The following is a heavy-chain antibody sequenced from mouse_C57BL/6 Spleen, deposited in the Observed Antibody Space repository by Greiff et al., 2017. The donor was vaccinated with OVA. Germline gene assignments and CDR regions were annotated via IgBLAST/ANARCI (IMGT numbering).Heavy chain of an antibody. D-gene: IGHD2-4*01. J-gene: IGHJ4*01. CDR3: ARDDGLRPYYYAMDY. CDR2: IYPRSGNT. CDR1: GYTFTSYG. Sequence: VQLQQSGAELARPGASVNLSCKASGYTFTSYGISWVKQRTGQGLEWIGEIYPRSGNTYYNEKFKGKATLTADKSSSTAYMELRSLTSEDSAVYFCARDDGLRPYYYAMDYWGQGTSVTVSS. V-gene: IGHV1-81*01.